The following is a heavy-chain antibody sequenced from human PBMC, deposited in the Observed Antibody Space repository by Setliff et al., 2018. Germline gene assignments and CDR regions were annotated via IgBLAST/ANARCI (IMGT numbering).Heavy chain of an antibody. CDR3: ARTPYYYDTAGYDF. CDR2: IYTTGST. J-gene: IGHJ4*02. Sequence: TLSLTCTVSGGSLSSYYWSWIRQPAGKGLEWIGHIYTTGSTNYNPSLKSRVTRSVETSKNQFSLKLTSVTAADTAIYYCARTPYYYDTAGYDFWGQGTLVTVSS. CDR1: GGSLSSYY. D-gene: IGHD3-22*01. V-gene: IGHV4-4*07.